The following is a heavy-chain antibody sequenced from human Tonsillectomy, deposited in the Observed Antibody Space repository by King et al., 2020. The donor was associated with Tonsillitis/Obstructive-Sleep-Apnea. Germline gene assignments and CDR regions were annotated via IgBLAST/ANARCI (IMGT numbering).Heavy chain of an antibody. Sequence: VQLQQWGAGLLKPSEPLSLPCAVYGGSFSGYYWSWIRQPPGKGLEWIGEINHSGSTNYNPSLKSRVTISVDTSKNQFSLKLSSVTAADTAVYYCARIYCSSTSCYPAYYYYYMDVWGKGPRSPSP. CDR3: ARIYCSSTSCYPAYYYYYMDV. CDR1: GGSFSGYY. V-gene: IGHV4-34*01. CDR2: INHSGST. J-gene: IGHJ6*03. D-gene: IGHD2-2*01.